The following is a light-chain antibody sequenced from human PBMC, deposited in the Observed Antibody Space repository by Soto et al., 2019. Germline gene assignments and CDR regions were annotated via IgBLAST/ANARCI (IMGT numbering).Light chain of an antibody. V-gene: IGKV3-11*01. J-gene: IGKJ5*01. Sequence: EIVLTQSPATLSLSPGERATLSCSASQSVSSYLAWYQQKLGQAPRLLIYDASNRATGIPARFSGSGSGTDFTLTISSLEPEDFAVYYCQQRSNWPINFGQGTRLEIK. CDR2: DAS. CDR1: QSVSSY. CDR3: QQRSNWPIN.